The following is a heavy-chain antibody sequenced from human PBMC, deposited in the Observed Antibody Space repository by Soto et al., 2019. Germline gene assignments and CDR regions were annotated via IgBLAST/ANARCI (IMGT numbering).Heavy chain of an antibody. D-gene: IGHD2-21*01. CDR1: GHSISSGVYY. CDR3: GSYGYRYSASFFDN. J-gene: IGHJ4*02. V-gene: IGHV4-38-2*01. CDR2: IYHSRRT. Sequence: PSETLSLTCAVSGHSISSGVYYWGGIRQGPGKGLEWVVSIYHSRRTYYNPSLNSRVTMSADTSENQSSLRPSSRTAADTAVYYCGSYGYRYSASFFDNWGQGTRVTVSS.